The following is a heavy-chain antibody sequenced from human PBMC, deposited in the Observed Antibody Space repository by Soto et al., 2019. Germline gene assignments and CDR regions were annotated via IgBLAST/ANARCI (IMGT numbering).Heavy chain of an antibody. D-gene: IGHD3-16*01. J-gene: IGHJ4*02. V-gene: IGHV3-7*01. CDR3: VCGGNFFAG. CDR2: INQDGSER. CDR1: GFTFSTYW. Sequence: ELQLVESGGGLVQPGGSLRLPCAASGFTFSTYWMTWVRQPPGKGLEWVASINQDGSERYYVDSVRGRFTISRDNAKISLYLQRNSLRAEDTAVYYCVCGGNFFAGGGQGTLVTVSP.